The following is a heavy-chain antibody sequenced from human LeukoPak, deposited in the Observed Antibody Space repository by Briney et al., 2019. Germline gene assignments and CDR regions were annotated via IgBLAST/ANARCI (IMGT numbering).Heavy chain of an antibody. J-gene: IGHJ6*03. D-gene: IGHD3-16*01. CDR2: INPNSGGT. CDR3: AKGELPYMDV. V-gene: IGHV1-2*02. CDR1: GYTFTSYG. Sequence: ASVKVSCKASGYTFTSYGISWVRQAPGRGLEWMGWINPNSGGTKYAQKFQGRVTMTRDTSISTAYMELSRLRSDDTAVYYCAKGELPYMDVWGKGTTVTVSS.